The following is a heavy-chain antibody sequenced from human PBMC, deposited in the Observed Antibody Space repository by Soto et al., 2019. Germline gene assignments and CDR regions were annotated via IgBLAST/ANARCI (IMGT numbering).Heavy chain of an antibody. D-gene: IGHD4-17*01. CDR3: ARTLYGDNVDY. Sequence: ASVKVSCKASGYTFTGYYMHWVRQAPGQGLEWMGRINPNSGKTGYAQKIQGRVTMTRNTSISTAYMELSSLRSEDAAVYYCARTLYGDNVDYWGQGTLVTVSS. J-gene: IGHJ4*02. V-gene: IGHV1-8*02. CDR1: GYTFTGYY. CDR2: INPNSGKT.